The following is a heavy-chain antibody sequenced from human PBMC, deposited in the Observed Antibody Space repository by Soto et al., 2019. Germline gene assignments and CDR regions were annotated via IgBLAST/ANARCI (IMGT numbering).Heavy chain of an antibody. J-gene: IGHJ6*02. Sequence: GGSLRLSCAASGFTFSSHAMSWVRQAPGKGLEWVSAISGSVVSTYYADSVKGRFTISRDNSKKTLYLQMNSLRAEDTAVYYCAKGSSSGWAYYYYGLDVWGQGTTVTVSS. CDR3: AKGSSSGWAYYYYGLDV. CDR1: GFTFSSHA. CDR2: ISGSVVST. D-gene: IGHD3-22*01. V-gene: IGHV3-23*01.